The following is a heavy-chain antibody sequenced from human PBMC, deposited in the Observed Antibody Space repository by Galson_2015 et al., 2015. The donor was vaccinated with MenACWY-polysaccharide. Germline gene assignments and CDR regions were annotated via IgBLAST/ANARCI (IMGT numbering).Heavy chain of an antibody. CDR2: INYSGST. J-gene: IGHJ2*01. Sequence: ETLSLTCTVSGGSISSYYWNWIRQPPGKGLEWVGYINYSGSTYHNPSLKSRVTMSVDTSKNQFSLNLTSVTDADTAVYYCARAIAVAGQRRDFDLWGRGTLVTVSS. CDR1: GGSISSYY. D-gene: IGHD6-19*01. V-gene: IGHV4-59*01. CDR3: ARAIAVAGQRRDFDL.